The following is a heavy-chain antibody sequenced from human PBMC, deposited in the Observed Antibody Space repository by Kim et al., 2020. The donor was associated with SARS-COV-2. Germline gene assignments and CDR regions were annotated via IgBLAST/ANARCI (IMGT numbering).Heavy chain of an antibody. V-gene: IGHV3-23*01. Sequence: DTVKGRFTNPRDNSKNTLYLQMDSLRAEDTTVYYCAKDSSCYYGGGYFQHWGQGTLVTVSS. CDR3: AKDSSCYYGGGYFQH. J-gene: IGHJ1*01. D-gene: IGHD3-22*01.